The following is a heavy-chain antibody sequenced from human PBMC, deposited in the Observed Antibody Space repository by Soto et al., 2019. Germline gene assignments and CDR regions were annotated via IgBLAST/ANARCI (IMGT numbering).Heavy chain of an antibody. CDR1: GFTFSSYS. V-gene: IGHV3-21*01. Sequence: EVQLVESGGGLVKPGGSLRLSCAASGFTFSSYSMHWVRQAPGKGLEWVSSISSSSSYIYYADSVKGRFTISRDNAKNSLYLQMNSLRAEDTAVYYCARVGSGWYQRSGIRFYYYMDVWGKGTTVTVSS. CDR2: ISSSSSYI. D-gene: IGHD6-19*01. J-gene: IGHJ6*03. CDR3: ARVGSGWYQRSGIRFYYYMDV.